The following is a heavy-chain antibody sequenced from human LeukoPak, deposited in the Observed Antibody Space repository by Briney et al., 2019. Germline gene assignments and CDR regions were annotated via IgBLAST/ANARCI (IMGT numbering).Heavy chain of an antibody. CDR3: ARVHYYYYMDV. CDR2: IYYSGST. CDR1: GGSISSSSYY. J-gene: IGHJ6*03. Sequence: ASETLSLTCTVSGGSISSSSYYWGWIRQPPGKGLEWIGSIYYSGSTYYNPSLKSRVTISVDTSKNQFSLKLSSVTAADTAVYYCARVHYYYYMDVWGKGTTVTVSS. V-gene: IGHV4-39*07.